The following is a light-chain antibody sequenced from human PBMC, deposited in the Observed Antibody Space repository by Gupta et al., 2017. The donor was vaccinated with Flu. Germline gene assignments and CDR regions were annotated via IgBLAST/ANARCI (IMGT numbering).Light chain of an antibody. Sequence: IVLTYSPTTLSLSPGERANLPCRASQSLSSSYLAWYQQKPGQAPRLLHYGAPSRATVIPDRCSGRGSGTDFTLTSSRLETEDFAVYIYQQYGSWLFGPGTKVDIK. CDR1: QSLSSSY. CDR3: QQYGSWL. J-gene: IGKJ3*01. CDR2: GAP. V-gene: IGKV3-20*01.